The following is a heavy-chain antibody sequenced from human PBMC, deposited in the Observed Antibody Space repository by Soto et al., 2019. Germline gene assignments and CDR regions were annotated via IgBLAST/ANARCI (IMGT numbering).Heavy chain of an antibody. J-gene: IGHJ4*02. CDR2: ISYDGSNK. CDR1: GFTFSSYG. V-gene: IGHV3-30*18. Sequence: LRLSCAASGFTFSSYGMHWVRQAPGKGLEWVAVISYDGSNKYYADSVKGRFTISRDNSKNTLYLQMNSLRAEDTAVYYCAKSGYYYDSSGYFPDYWGQGTLVTVSS. D-gene: IGHD3-22*01. CDR3: AKSGYYYDSSGYFPDY.